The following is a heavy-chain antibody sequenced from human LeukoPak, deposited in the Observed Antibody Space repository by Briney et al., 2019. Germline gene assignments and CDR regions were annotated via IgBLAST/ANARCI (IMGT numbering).Heavy chain of an antibody. J-gene: IGHJ4*02. V-gene: IGHV3-33*01. Sequence: GRSLRLSCAASGFTFSSYGMHWARRAPGKGLEWMAGIWYDGSNNYYAESVKGRFTISRDNSKNTLYLQMNSLRAEDTAVYYCVRGGYSYTHGNFDYWGQGTLVTVSS. CDR2: IWYDGSNN. CDR3: VRGGYSYTHGNFDY. CDR1: GFTFSSYG. D-gene: IGHD5-18*01.